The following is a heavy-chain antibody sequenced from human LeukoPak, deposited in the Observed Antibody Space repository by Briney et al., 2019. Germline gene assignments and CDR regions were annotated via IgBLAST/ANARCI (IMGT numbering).Heavy chain of an antibody. J-gene: IGHJ5*02. CDR1: SGSISSYY. CDR3: ARSGIVAAIRRHVNWFDP. D-gene: IGHD2-15*01. Sequence: SETLSLTCTVSSGSISSYYWSWIRQPPGKGLEWIGYIYTSGNTDYNPSLKSRVTIFVDTSKNQFSLKLTAVTAAETAVYYCARSGIVAAIRRHVNWFDPWGQGTLVTVSS. V-gene: IGHV4-4*09. CDR2: IYTSGNT.